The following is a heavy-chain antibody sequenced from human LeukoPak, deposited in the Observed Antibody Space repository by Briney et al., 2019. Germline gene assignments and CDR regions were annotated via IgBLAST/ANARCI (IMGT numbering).Heavy chain of an antibody. CDR1: GFTFSSYE. J-gene: IGHJ4*02. CDR2: ISSSGSTI. Sequence: GGSLRLSCAASGFTFSSYEMNWVRQAPGKGLEWVSYISSSGSTIYYADSVKGRFTISRDNAKNSLYLQMNSLRAEDTAVYYCAKGATEYGFDYWGQGTLVTVSS. CDR3: AKGATEYGFDY. D-gene: IGHD5-24*01. V-gene: IGHV3-48*03.